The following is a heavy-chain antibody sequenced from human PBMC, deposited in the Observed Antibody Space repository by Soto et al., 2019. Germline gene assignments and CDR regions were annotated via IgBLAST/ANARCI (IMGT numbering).Heavy chain of an antibody. Sequence: SETLSLTCAVSGGSISSGGYSWSWIRQPPGKGLEWIGYIYHSGSTYYNPSLKSRVTIAVDRSKNQFSLKLSSVTAADTAVYYCARRDSGYYDSSGFHDYWGQGTLVTVSS. D-gene: IGHD3-22*01. V-gene: IGHV4-30-2*01. CDR1: GGSISSGGYS. J-gene: IGHJ4*02. CDR3: ARRDSGYYDSSGFHDY. CDR2: IYHSGST.